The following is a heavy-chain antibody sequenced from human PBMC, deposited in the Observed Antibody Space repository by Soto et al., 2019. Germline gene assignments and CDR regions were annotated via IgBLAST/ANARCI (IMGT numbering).Heavy chain of an antibody. CDR1: GYSFTSYG. CDR2: ISPYNGRT. CDR3: GRGRTDCYDMDV. D-gene: IGHD2-21*02. J-gene: IGHJ6*03. Sequence: GASVKVSCKASGYSFTSYGIGWVRQVPGQGPEWMGWISPYNGRTNYAQSVKGRVVMTTDISTNNVYLELRSLRSDDSALYYCGRGRTDCYDMDVWGKGTTVTVS. V-gene: IGHV1-18*01.